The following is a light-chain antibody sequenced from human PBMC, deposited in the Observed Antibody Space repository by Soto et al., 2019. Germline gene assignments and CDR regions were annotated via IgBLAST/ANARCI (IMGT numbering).Light chain of an antibody. Sequence: QSALTQPPSASGSPGQSVTISCTGTSSDVGGYNYVSWYQQHPGKAPKLMIYEVSKRPSGVPDRFSGSKSGNTASLTVSGLQAGDEGDYYCSSYAGSNNVVFGGGTKLAVL. CDR3: SSYAGSNNVV. V-gene: IGLV2-8*01. CDR2: EVS. CDR1: SSDVGGYNY. J-gene: IGLJ2*01.